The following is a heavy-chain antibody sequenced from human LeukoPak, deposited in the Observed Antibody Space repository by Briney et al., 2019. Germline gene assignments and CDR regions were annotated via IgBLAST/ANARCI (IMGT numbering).Heavy chain of an antibody. CDR1: GFTFSSYS. V-gene: IGHV3-21*01. D-gene: IGHD3-22*01. CDR2: ISSSSSYI. J-gene: IGHJ3*02. CDR3: ARGGVDSYGPSSGYYNDAFDI. Sequence: ESGGSLRLSCAASGFTFSSYSMNWVRQAPGKGLEWVSSISSSSSYIYYADSVKGRFTISRDNAKNSLYLQMNSLRAEDTAVYYCARGGVDSYGPSSGYYNDAFDIWGQGTMVTVSS.